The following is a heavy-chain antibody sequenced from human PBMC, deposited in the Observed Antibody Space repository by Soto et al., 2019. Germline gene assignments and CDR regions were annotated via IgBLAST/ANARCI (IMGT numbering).Heavy chain of an antibody. V-gene: IGHV4-61*08. CDR2: IYYSGGT. Sequence: TLSLTCTVSGGSVRSGDHYWSWIRQPPGKGLEWIGFIYYSGGTNYNPSLERRVTISIDTSKNQFSLSLTSVTAADTAVYYCVRVNWTYWYFDLWGRGTLVTVSS. J-gene: IGHJ2*01. CDR3: VRVNWTYWYFDL. D-gene: IGHD1-1*01. CDR1: GGSVRSGDHY.